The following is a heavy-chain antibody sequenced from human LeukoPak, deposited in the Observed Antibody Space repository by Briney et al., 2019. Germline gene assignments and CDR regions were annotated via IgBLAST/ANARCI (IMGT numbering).Heavy chain of an antibody. CDR2: INSDGSST. CDR3: ARAVTFGGVPNWFDP. J-gene: IGHJ5*02. V-gene: IGHV3-74*01. CDR1: GFTFSSYW. D-gene: IGHD3-16*01. Sequence: PGGSLRLSCAASGFTFSSYWMHWVRQAPGKGLVWVSRINSDGSSTSYADSVKGRFTISRDNAKNTLYLQMNSLRAEDTAVYYCARAVTFGGVPNWFDPWGQGTLVTVSS.